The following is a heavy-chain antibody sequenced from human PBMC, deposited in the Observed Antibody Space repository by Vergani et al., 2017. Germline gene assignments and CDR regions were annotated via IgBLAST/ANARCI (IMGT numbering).Heavy chain of an antibody. D-gene: IGHD6-19*01. CDR3: AKVGRSEVAGTFGAFDI. CDR1: GFTFIMHA. Sequence: EVQLLESGGDLVQPGGSLRLSCAASGFTFIMHAMSWVRQAPGKGMEWVSTLSASDRRPHYADSVKGRLTISRDISKNTLFWHMNSLRPEDTAVYYCAKVGRSEVAGTFGAFDIWGQGTMVTVSS. J-gene: IGHJ3*02. V-gene: IGHV3-23*01. CDR2: LSASDRRP.